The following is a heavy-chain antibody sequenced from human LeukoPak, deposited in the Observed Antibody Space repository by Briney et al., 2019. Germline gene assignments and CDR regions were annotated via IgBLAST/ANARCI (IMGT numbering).Heavy chain of an antibody. CDR3: ARGLLDSQFDH. V-gene: IGHV3-53*01. CDR1: GFTARSNY. D-gene: IGHD3-10*01. Sequence: GRSLRPSCAASGFTARSNYMSWVRQAPRNGREWVSIILSAHTTHYADSVTGRFTFSRDDSKNSLHLQMNRLRVEDTAVYYCARGLLDSQFDHWGQGTLVTVSS. CDR2: ILSAHTT. J-gene: IGHJ4*02.